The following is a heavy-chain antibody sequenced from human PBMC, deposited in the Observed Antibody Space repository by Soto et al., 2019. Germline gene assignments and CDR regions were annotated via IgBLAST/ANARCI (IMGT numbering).Heavy chain of an antibody. CDR2: ISYDGSNK. CDR3: ATGFVVPARGALDY. V-gene: IGHV3-30*03. J-gene: IGHJ4*02. CDR1: GFTFSSYG. Sequence: QVQLVESGGGVVQPGRSLRLSCAASGFTFSSYGMHWVRQAPGKGLEWVAVISYDGSNKYYADSVKGRFTISRDNSKNPLYLQMNSLRAEDTAVYYCATGFVVPARGALDYWGQGTLVTVSS. D-gene: IGHD2-2*01.